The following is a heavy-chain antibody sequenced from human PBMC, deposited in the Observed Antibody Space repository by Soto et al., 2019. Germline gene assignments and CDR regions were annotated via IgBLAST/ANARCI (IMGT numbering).Heavy chain of an antibody. Sequence: QVQLVQSGAEVKKPGSSVNVSCKTSGGTFGNSAVTWVRQAPGQGLEWLGGIVPMFGTANYAQKFQGRVTITVDESTITAYMELNSLKTDVTAVYYCARDGDPQSAFWSGPLGGGRFDPWGQGTLVTVSS. V-gene: IGHV1-69*12. CDR3: ARDGDPQSAFWSGPLGGGRFDP. CDR2: IVPMFGTA. D-gene: IGHD3-3*01. J-gene: IGHJ5*02. CDR1: GGTFGNSA.